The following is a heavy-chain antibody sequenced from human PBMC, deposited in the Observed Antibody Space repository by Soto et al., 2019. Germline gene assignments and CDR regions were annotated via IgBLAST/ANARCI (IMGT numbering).Heavy chain of an antibody. CDR1: SGSVADSKW. CDR2: IFHSGSS. Sequence: QVHLQEVGPGLVEPSGTLSLTCVVSSGSVADSKWWTWVRQSPGKAMEWIGEIFHSGSSNYNPSLGRRVSMSIDTSKNQYSLQLVSVTAADTAIYYCARFDYGDHAFDTWGQGTVVSVSS. J-gene: IGHJ4*02. CDR3: ARFDYGDHAFDT. V-gene: IGHV4-4*02. D-gene: IGHD4-17*01.